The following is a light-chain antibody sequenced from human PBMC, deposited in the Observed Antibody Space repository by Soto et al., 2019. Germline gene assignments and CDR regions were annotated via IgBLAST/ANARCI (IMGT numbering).Light chain of an antibody. CDR2: DAS. CDR1: QGISND. J-gene: IGKJ3*01. V-gene: IGKV1-33*01. Sequence: DIQMTQSPSSLSASIGDRVTITCQASQGISNDLNWYQQKPGKAPKLLIYDASNLETGVPSRFSGSGSGTDSAFTISSLQPEYFATYYCQQYHTLPSTVRPGTKV. CDR3: QQYHTLPST.